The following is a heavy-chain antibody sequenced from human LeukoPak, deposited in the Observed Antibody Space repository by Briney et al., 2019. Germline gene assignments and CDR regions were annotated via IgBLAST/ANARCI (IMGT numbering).Heavy chain of an antibody. J-gene: IGHJ4*02. V-gene: IGHV1-2*02. CDR2: INCHSGVT. CDR3: ARKGRIYGDYDY. Sequence: ASVKVSCRASGYXFPDYYIHWVRQAPGQGREWIAFINCHSGVTHFAQKFQGRVTVTRDTSISTVYLDMIRMRSDDTAVYYCARKGRIYGDYDYWGWGTLVTVSS. CDR1: GYXFPDYY. D-gene: IGHD4-17*01.